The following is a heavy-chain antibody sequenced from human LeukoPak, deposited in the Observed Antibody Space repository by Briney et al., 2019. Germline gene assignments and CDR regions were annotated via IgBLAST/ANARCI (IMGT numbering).Heavy chain of an antibody. V-gene: IGHV3-30*04. J-gene: IGHJ4*02. D-gene: IGHD6-19*01. CDR3: AKSLIAVAALDY. CDR2: ISYDGSNK. CDR1: GFTFSSYA. Sequence: PGGSLRLSCAASGFTFSSYAMHWVRQAPGKGLEWVAVISYDGSNKYYADSVKGRFTISRDNSKNTLYLQMNSLRAEDTAVYYCAKSLIAVAALDYWGQGTLVTVSS.